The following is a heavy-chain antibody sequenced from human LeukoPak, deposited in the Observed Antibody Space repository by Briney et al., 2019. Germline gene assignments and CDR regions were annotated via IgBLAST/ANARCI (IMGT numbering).Heavy chain of an antibody. V-gene: IGHV1-69*13. CDR2: IIPIFGTA. D-gene: IGHD6-19*01. CDR1: GGIFSNYA. J-gene: IGHJ6*02. Sequence: SVKVSCKASGGIFSNYAISWVRQAPGQGLEWMGGIIPIFGTANYAEKFQGRVTITADESTSTAYMELSSLRSEDTAVYYCARGMDSSGWETYYYYGMDVWGQGTTVTVSS. CDR3: ARGMDSSGWETYYYYGMDV.